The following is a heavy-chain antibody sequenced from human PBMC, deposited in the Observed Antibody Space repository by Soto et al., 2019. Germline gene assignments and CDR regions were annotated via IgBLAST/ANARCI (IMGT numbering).Heavy chain of an antibody. Sequence: SETLSLTCTVSGGSISSGGYYWSWIRQHPGKGLEWIGYIYYSGSTYYNPSLKSRVTISVDTSKNQFSLKLSSVTAADTAVYYCARGVEYCSSTSCYAESLAYWGQGTLVTVSS. CDR2: IYYSGST. CDR3: ARGVEYCSSTSCYAESLAY. CDR1: GGSISSGGYY. D-gene: IGHD2-2*01. V-gene: IGHV4-31*03. J-gene: IGHJ4*02.